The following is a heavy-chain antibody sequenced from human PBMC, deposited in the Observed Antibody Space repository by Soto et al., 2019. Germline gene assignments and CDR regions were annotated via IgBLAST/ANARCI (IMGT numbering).Heavy chain of an antibody. J-gene: IGHJ4*02. D-gene: IGHD6-19*01. V-gene: IGHV3-66*01. CDR2: IYSGGST. CDR3: ARDPAVAGTRGSFDY. Sequence: GGSLRLSCAASGFTVSSNYMSWVRQAPGKGLEWVSVIYSGGSTYYADSVKGRFTISRDNSKNTLYLQMNSLRAEDTAVYYCARDPAVAGTRGSFDYWGQGTLVTVSS. CDR1: GFTVSSNY.